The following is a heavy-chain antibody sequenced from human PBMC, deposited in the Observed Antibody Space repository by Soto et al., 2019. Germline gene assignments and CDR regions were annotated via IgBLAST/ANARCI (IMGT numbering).Heavy chain of an antibody. V-gene: IGHV3-30*18. D-gene: IGHD3-10*01. J-gene: IGHJ4*02. Sequence: GGSLRLSCAASGFTLSSYGMHWVRQAPGKGLEWVTGILYDGSDKYYAVSGKGRFTISRENAKNTLYLQMNSLRTEDSAVYYCAKAGGGFGDFVHHWGQGTPVTVSS. CDR3: AKAGGGFGDFVHH. CDR2: ILYDGSDK. CDR1: GFTLSSYG.